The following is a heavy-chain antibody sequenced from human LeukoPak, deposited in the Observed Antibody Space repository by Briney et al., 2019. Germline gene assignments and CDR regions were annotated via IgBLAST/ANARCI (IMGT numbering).Heavy chain of an antibody. V-gene: IGHV3-21*01. D-gene: IGHD3-16*01. CDR1: GFTFSSYS. J-gene: IGHJ4*02. CDR2: ISSSSYI. CDR3: ARDDVRLGELFPLDY. Sequence: GGSLRLSCAASGFTFSSYSMNWVRQAPGKGLEWVSSISSSSYIYYADSVKGRFTISRDNAKNSLYLQMNSLRAEDTAVYYCARDDVRLGELFPLDYWGQGTLVTVSS.